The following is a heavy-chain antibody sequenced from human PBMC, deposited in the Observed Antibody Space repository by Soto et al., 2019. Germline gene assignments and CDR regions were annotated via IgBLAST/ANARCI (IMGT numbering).Heavy chain of an antibody. CDR2: FCYTGTT. D-gene: IGHD3-16*02. J-gene: IGHJ4*02. Sequence: SETLSLTCTVSGGSINNYYWSWIRQPPGKGLEWIGHFCYTGTTNYNPSLQSRVIILVDTSKNQFSLRLSSVTAADTAVYYCARASSLHLGELSSDYWGQGTLVTVSS. CDR3: ARASSLHLGELSSDY. V-gene: IGHV4-59*01. CDR1: GGSINNYY.